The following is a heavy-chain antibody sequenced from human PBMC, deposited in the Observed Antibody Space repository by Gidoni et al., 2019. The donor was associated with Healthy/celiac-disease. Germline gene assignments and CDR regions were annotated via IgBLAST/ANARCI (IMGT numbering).Heavy chain of an antibody. J-gene: IGHJ4*02. V-gene: IGHV4-39*01. D-gene: IGHD3-16*02. CDR1: GGSISSSSYY. Sequence: QLQLQASGPGLVKPSEPLSLTCTVSGGSISSSSYYWGWIRQPPGKGLEWIGDNYFSGSTYYNPSLTSRVTISVDTSKNQFSLKLSSVTAADTAVYYCARQESMITFGGVIVPGYFDYWGQGTLVTVSS. CDR2: NYFSGST. CDR3: ARQESMITFGGVIVPGYFDY.